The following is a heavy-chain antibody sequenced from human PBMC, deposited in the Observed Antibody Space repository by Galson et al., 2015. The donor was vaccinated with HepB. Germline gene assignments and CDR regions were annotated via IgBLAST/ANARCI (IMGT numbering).Heavy chain of an antibody. CDR3: ARGRYCSGGSCYSPFDS. Sequence: SCAASGFTFTGYHMHWVRQAPGQGLEWMGRINPNSGGTNYAQRFQGRVTMTRDTSISTAYMELNSLRSDDTAVYYCARGRYCSGGSCYSPFDSWGQGTLVTVSS. CDR2: INPNSGGT. CDR1: GFTFTGYH. J-gene: IGHJ4*02. V-gene: IGHV1-2*06. D-gene: IGHD2-15*01.